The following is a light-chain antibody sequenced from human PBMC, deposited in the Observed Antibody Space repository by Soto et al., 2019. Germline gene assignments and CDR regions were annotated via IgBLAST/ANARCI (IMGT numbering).Light chain of an antibody. CDR3: QKYNSAPWT. Sequence: DIQMTQSPSSLSASVGDRVTITCRASQGVSNNLAWYQQKPGQVPKLLIYAASTLPSGVPSRFSGSGSGTDDTLTISSLQPEDVATYYCQKYNSAPWTFGQGTKVEIK. CDR2: AAS. V-gene: IGKV1-27*01. J-gene: IGKJ1*01. CDR1: QGVSNN.